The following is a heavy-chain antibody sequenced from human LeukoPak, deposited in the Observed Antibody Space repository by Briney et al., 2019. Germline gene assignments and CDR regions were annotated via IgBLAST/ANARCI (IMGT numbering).Heavy chain of an antibody. CDR3: ARLIAARPYYYYYYGMDV. V-gene: IGHV5-51*01. D-gene: IGHD6-6*01. J-gene: IGHJ6*02. CDR2: IYPGDSDT. Sequence: GESLKISCKGSGYSFTSYWIGWVRQMPGKGLEWMGIIYPGDSDTRYSPSFQGQVTISADKCISTAYLQWSSLKASDTAMYYCARLIAARPYYYYYYGMDVWGQGTTVTVSS. CDR1: GYSFTSYW.